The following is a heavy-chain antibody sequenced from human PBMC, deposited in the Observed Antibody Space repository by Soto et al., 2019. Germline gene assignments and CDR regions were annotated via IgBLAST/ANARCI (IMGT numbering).Heavy chain of an antibody. V-gene: IGHV4-34*01. CDR1: GGSLGGYY. Sequence: QVHLQQWGAGLLKPSETLSLTCAIYGGSLGGYYWSWIRQPPGKGLVWIGEINHSGSTNYNPSLKSRVTIAVDTAKNQFSLKLRSVTAADTAVYYCARGRRSMVATISWYFDLWGRVTLVTVA. CDR3: ARGRRSMVATISWYFDL. CDR2: INHSGST. J-gene: IGHJ2*01. D-gene: IGHD5-12*01.